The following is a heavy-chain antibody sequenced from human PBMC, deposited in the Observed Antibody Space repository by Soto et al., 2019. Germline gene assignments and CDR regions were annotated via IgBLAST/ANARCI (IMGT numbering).Heavy chain of an antibody. Sequence: QIQLVQSGGEVERPEASVTVSCEASGYIFTTYGLSWVRQTPAHGLEWMGWISADSGYTQYAQYLQGRGTMTRDTSTNTGYMELRDLRSADTGIYYCARDRPPGSLYGMDAWGQGTAVTVSS. J-gene: IGHJ6*02. CDR3: ARDRPPGSLYGMDA. V-gene: IGHV1-18*01. CDR1: GYIFTTYG. CDR2: ISADSGYT.